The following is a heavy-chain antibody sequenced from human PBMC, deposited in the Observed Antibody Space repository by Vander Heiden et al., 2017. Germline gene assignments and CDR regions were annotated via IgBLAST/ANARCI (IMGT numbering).Heavy chain of an antibody. CDR1: GYTFTIND. J-gene: IGHJ3*02. CDR2: ISPYNANT. V-gene: IGHV1-18*01. CDR3: ARGAISSRNGFDI. Sequence: QVQLVQSGAEVKEPGASVKVSCKASGYTFTINDISWVRKAPGQGLDWMGWISPYNANTNYAQSLQGRVTMTTDTSTNTVYMELSSLRSDDTAVYYCARGAISSRNGFDIWGQGTMVIVSS.